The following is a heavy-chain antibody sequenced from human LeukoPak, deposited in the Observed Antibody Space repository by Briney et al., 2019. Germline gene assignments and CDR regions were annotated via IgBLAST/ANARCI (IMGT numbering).Heavy chain of an antibody. CDR2: INPNNGGT. V-gene: IGHV1-2*02. CDR1: GYTFTGYY. Sequence: GASVKVSCKASGYTFTGYYMHWVRQAPGQGLEWMGWINPNNGGTNYAQKFQGRVTMTRDTSISTAYMELSSLRSDDTAVYYCARYSSSWHSLGYMDVWGKGTTVTISS. J-gene: IGHJ6*03. D-gene: IGHD6-13*01. CDR3: ARYSSSWHSLGYMDV.